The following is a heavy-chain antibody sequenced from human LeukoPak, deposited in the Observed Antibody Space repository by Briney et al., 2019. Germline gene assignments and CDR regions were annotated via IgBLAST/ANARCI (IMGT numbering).Heavy chain of an antibody. D-gene: IGHD6-13*01. CDR2: IFYSGNT. CDR3: ASDRVAAADWVPHGLDV. CDR1: GDSVGSGSHY. V-gene: IGHV4-61*01. Sequence: SETLSLTCIVSGDSVGSGSHYWSWIRQPPGKGLEWIGNIFYSGNTYYNPSLKSRVTISLDTSKNQFSLRLTSVTAADTAMYYCASDRVAAADWVPHGLDVWGQGTTVVVSS. J-gene: IGHJ6*02.